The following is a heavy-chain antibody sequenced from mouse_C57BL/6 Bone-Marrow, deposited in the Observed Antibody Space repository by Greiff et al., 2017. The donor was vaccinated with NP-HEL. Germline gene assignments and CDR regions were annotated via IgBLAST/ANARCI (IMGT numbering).Heavy chain of an antibody. CDR1: GYTFTDYN. V-gene: IGHV1-18*01. J-gene: IGHJ3*01. CDR3: ARRERGWLLLFAY. CDR2: INPNNGGT. D-gene: IGHD2-3*01. Sequence: VQLQQSGPELVKPGASVKIPCKASGYTFTDYNMDWVKQSHGKSLEWIGDINPNNGGTIYNQKFKGKATLTVDKSSSTAYMELRRLTSEDTAVYYCARRERGWLLLFAYWGQGTLVTVSA.